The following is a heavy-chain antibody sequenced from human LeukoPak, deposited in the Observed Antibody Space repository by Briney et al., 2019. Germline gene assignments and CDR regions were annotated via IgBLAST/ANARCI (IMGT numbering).Heavy chain of an antibody. D-gene: IGHD3/OR15-3a*01. CDR1: GGSISSSSYY. CDR2: IYYSGST. Sequence: PSETLSLTCTVSGGSISSSSYYWGWIRQPPGKGLEWIGSIYYSGSTYYNPSLKSRVTTSVDTSKNQFSLKLSSVTAADTAVYYCARRTRSPYWYFDLWGRGTLVTVSS. CDR3: ARRTRSPYWYFDL. J-gene: IGHJ2*01. V-gene: IGHV4-39*01.